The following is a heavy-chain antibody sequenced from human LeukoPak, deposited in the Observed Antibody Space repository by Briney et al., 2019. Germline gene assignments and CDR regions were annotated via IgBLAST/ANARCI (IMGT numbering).Heavy chain of an antibody. V-gene: IGHV4-34*01. CDR2: INHSGST. Sequence: SETLSLTCTVSGGSISSYYWSWIRQPPGKGLEWIGEINHSGSTNYNPSLKSRVTISVDTSKNQFSLKLSSVTAADTAVYYCARLGYCSSTSCRRTDFDYWGQGTLVTVSS. J-gene: IGHJ4*02. CDR3: ARLGYCSSTSCRRTDFDY. D-gene: IGHD2-2*01. CDR1: GGSISSYY.